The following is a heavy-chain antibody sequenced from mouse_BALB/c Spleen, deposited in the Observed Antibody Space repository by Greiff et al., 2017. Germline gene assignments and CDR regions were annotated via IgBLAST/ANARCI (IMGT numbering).Heavy chain of an antibody. Sequence: EVKLVESGPGLVKPSQSQSLTCSVTGYSITSGYYWNWIRQFPGNKLEWMGYISYDGSNNYNPSLKNRISITRDTSKNQFFLKLNSVTTEDTATYYCATGITTVVATRAYWGQGTLVTVSA. CDR3: ATGITTVVATRAY. D-gene: IGHD1-1*01. CDR1: GYSITSGYY. J-gene: IGHJ3*01. CDR2: ISYDGSN. V-gene: IGHV3-6*02.